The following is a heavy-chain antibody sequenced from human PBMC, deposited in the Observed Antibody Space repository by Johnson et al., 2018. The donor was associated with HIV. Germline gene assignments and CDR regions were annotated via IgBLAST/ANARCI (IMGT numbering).Heavy chain of an antibody. V-gene: IGHV3-7*01. CDR3: ARDPVSHYYDSSGSLDDAFDI. Sequence: VQLVESGGGLVRPGGSLRLSCVASGFIFIDYAMIWVRQAPGKGLEWVANIKQDGSEKYYVDSVKGRFTISRDNAKNSLYLQMNSLRAEDTAVYYCARDPVSHYYDSSGSLDDAFDIWGQGTMVTVSS. CDR1: GFIFIDYA. D-gene: IGHD3-22*01. CDR2: IKQDGSEK. J-gene: IGHJ3*02.